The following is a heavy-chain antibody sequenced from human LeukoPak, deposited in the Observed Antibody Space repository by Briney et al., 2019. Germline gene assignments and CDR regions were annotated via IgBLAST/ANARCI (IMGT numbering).Heavy chain of an antibody. D-gene: IGHD6-6*01. Sequence: PSETLSLTCAVYGGSFSSYYWSWTRHPPGKGLEWIGEINHSGSTNYNPSLKSRVAISVDTSKNQFSLKLSSVTAADTAVYYCARGPKSIAARAPAFDIWGQGTMVTVSS. J-gene: IGHJ3*02. CDR1: GGSFSSYY. V-gene: IGHV4-34*01. CDR2: INHSGST. CDR3: ARGPKSIAARAPAFDI.